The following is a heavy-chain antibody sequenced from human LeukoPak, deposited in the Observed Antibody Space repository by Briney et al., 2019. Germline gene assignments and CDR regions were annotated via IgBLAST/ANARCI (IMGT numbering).Heavy chain of an antibody. J-gene: IGHJ1*01. CDR3: ARGPDYYESPYFQH. V-gene: IGHV1-2*02. CDR1: GYTFTDYY. Sequence: ASVTVSCKASGYTFTDYYMHWVRQAPGQGLEWMGWINPNSGGTNYAQKFQGRVTMTRDTSISTVYMELSRLRSDDTAVYYCARGPDYYESPYFQHWGQGTLVTVSS. D-gene: IGHD3-22*01. CDR2: INPNSGGT.